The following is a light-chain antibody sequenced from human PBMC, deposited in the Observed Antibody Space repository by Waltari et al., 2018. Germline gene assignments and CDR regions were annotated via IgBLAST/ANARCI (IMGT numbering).Light chain of an antibody. J-gene: IGLJ2*01. Sequence: SSELTQDPAVSVALGQTVRITCQGDSLRSYYASWYQKKPGKAPVLVIYGKNNRPSGIPDTCAGSSSGNTASLTITGAQAEDEADYYCDSRDSSGNHVVFGGGTKLTVL. V-gene: IGLV3-19*01. CDR1: SLRSYY. CDR3: DSRDSSGNHVV. CDR2: GKN.